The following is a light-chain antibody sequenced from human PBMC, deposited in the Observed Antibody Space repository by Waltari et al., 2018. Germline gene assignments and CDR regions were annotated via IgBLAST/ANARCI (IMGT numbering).Light chain of an antibody. CDR3: SSYMDTTALEL. CDR2: DVP. CDR1: SSDIGSYNY. Sequence: QSALTQPASVSGSPGQSITISCTGTSSDIGSYNYVSWYQQHPGKAPKLIIFDVPNRPSGVSNRFSGSKSGNTASLIISGLQGEDEADYYCSSYMDTTALELFGGGTSLTVL. J-gene: IGLJ2*01. V-gene: IGLV2-14*03.